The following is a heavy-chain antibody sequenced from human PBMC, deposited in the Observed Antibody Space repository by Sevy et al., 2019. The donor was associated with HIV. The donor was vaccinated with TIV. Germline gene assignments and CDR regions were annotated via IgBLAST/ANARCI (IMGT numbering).Heavy chain of an antibody. Sequence: GGSLRLSCAASGFSFGDYDMHWVRQLPGKGLEWVSFIGTAGDTYYLGSVEGRFTISRENATNSVYLQMRSLRAGYTARFYSVRGSRSGSEIFVGSYDADNWYFDLWGRGTLVTVSS. CDR1: GFSFGDYD. CDR2: IGTAGDT. D-gene: IGHD3-3*01. CDR3: VRGSRSGSEIFVGSYDADNWYFDL. J-gene: IGHJ2*01. V-gene: IGHV3-13*01.